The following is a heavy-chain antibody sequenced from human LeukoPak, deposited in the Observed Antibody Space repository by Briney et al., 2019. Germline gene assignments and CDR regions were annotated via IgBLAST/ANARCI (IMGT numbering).Heavy chain of an antibody. Sequence: ASVKVSCKASGYTFTAYSIHWVRQAPGQRLEWMGWINAGYGNTKYSQKFQGRVIITGDTSASTAYMELSSLRSEDTAVYYCARERIGEGFDYWGQGTLVTVSS. D-gene: IGHD3-10*01. CDR2: INAGYGNT. CDR3: ARERIGEGFDY. V-gene: IGHV1-3*01. J-gene: IGHJ4*02. CDR1: GYTFTAYS.